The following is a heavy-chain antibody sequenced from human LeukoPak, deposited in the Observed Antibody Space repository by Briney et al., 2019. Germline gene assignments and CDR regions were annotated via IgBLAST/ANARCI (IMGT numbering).Heavy chain of an antibody. CDR1: GFTFSSYW. J-gene: IGHJ3*02. Sequence: GGSLRLSCAASGFTFSSYWMSWVRQAPGKGLEWVANIKQDGGKKYYVNSVKGRFTISRDNAKNSLYLQMNSLRAEDTAVYYCARDGYSGFDDAFDIWGQGTMVTVSS. V-gene: IGHV3-7*01. D-gene: IGHD5-12*01. CDR2: IKQDGGKK. CDR3: ARDGYSGFDDAFDI.